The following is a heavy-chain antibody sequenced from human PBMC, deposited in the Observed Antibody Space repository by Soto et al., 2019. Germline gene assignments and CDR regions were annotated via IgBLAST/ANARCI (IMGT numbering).Heavy chain of an antibody. CDR3: VRHVGVRLWYFDY. D-gene: IGHD2-2*01. Sequence: QVQLQESGPGLVKPSETLSLTCTVSGDSIRSGIYHWGWIRQPPGKGLEWIASIYYSGTTYYNPSLKSRVTISVDMSRNQVSVKVASVTAADTSTYDCVRHVGVRLWYFDYGGQEPLVVVSS. J-gene: IGHJ4*02. CDR1: GDSIRSGIYH. CDR2: IYYSGTT. V-gene: IGHV4-39*01.